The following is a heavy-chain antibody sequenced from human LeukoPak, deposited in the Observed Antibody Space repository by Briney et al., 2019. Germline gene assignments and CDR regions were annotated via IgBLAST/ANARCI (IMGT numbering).Heavy chain of an antibody. CDR3: TRAIRHQLLSDY. Sequence: ASVKVSCKASGYTFSNYDINWVRQATGQGPEWMGWMNPESGGTGYSQKFQGRVTMTRDSSRSTAYMELISLRFEDTAIYYCTRAIRHQLLSDYWGQGTPVTVSS. V-gene: IGHV1-8*01. J-gene: IGHJ4*02. CDR1: GYTFSNYD. D-gene: IGHD2-21*01. CDR2: MNPESGGT.